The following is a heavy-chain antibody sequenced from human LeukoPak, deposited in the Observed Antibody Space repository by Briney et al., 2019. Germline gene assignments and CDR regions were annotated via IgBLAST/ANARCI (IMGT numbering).Heavy chain of an antibody. V-gene: IGHV4-39*01. CDR1: RGSISSSSYY. D-gene: IGHD6-13*01. Sequence: SETLSLTCTGSRGSISSSSYYWVWIRQPPGNGLEWIGSIYYSGSTYYNPSLESRVTISVDTSKNQFSLKLRSVTAADTAVYYCARYVEDSSNWFNNWFDPWGQGTLVTVSS. CDR3: ARYVEDSSNWFNNWFDP. J-gene: IGHJ5*02. CDR2: IYYSGST.